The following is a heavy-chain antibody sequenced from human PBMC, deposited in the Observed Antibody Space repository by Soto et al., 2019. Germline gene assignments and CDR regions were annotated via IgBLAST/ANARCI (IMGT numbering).Heavy chain of an antibody. D-gene: IGHD6-19*01. J-gene: IGHJ4*02. CDR1: GFTFSSFG. CDR3: ARAVAGNGDFDS. V-gene: IGHV3-33*01. CDR2: IWYDGSSN. Sequence: QVQLVEAGGGVVQPGRSLRLSCATSGFTFSSFGMHWVRQAPGKGLEWVAVIWYDGSSNYYADSVKGRFTISRDNSKNTLYLQMNSLRVEDTAVYYCARAVAGNGDFDSWGQGTLVTVSS.